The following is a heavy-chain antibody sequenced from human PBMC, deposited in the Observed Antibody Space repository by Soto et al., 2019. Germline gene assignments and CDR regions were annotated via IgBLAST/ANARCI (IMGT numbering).Heavy chain of an antibody. J-gene: IGHJ1*01. CDR1: GFTFSDYY. D-gene: IGHD3-22*01. CDR2: IISSGNTL. Sequence: QVQLVESGGGLVNTGGSLRIVCEASGFTFSDYYMSWVRQAPGKGLAWVSYIISSGNTLYYADSVKGRFTISRDNGKNSAYLHMNSLRAEYTARYFCAKMSSENYYDPVFSWGQGTLVTVSS. CDR3: AKMSSENYYDPVFS. V-gene: IGHV3-11*01.